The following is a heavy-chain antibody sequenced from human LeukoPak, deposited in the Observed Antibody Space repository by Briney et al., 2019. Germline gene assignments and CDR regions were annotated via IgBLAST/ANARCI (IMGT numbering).Heavy chain of an antibody. Sequence: GGSLRLSCTASGFTFSTYGMIWVRQAPGKGLEWVSYIRSSGSTTYYADSVQGRFTTSRDDAENSLYLQMNSLRDEDTGVYYCARVNYYALDYWGQGALVTVSS. D-gene: IGHD3-10*01. J-gene: IGHJ4*02. V-gene: IGHV3-48*02. CDR3: ARVNYYALDY. CDR1: GFTFSTYG. CDR2: IRSSGSTT.